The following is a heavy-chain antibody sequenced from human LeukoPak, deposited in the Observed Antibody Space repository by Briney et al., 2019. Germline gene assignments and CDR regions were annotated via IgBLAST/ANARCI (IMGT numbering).Heavy chain of an antibody. V-gene: IGHV3-23*01. J-gene: IGHJ4*02. Sequence: GGSLRLSCAASGFTFSSYEMNWVRQAPGKGLEWVSAISGSGGSTYYADSVKGRFTISRDNSKNTLYLQMNSLRAEDTAVYYCAKHLYYYDSSGYYDYWGQGTLVTVSS. CDR1: GFTFSSYE. CDR2: ISGSGGST. D-gene: IGHD3-22*01. CDR3: AKHLYYYDSSGYYDY.